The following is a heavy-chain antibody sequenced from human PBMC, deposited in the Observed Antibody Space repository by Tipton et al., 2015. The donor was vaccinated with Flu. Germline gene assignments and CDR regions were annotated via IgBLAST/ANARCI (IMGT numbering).Heavy chain of an antibody. CDR3: ARDGSGDYVGGYFDY. D-gene: IGHD4-17*01. Sequence: LPLTCAASGFTFSSYSMNWVRQAPGKGLEWVSSISSSSSYIYYADSVKGRFTISRDNAKNSLYLQMNSLRAEDTAVYYCARDGSGDYVGGYFDYWGQGTLVNVSS. V-gene: IGHV3-21*01. CDR2: ISSSSSYI. J-gene: IGHJ4*02. CDR1: GFTFSSYS.